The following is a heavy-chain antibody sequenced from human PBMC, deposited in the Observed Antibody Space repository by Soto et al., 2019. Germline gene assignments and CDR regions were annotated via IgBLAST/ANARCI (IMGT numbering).Heavy chain of an antibody. J-gene: IGHJ4*02. CDR1: GGTFSSYA. V-gene: IGHV1-69*13. D-gene: IGHD5-12*01. CDR2: IIPIFGTA. CDR3: ARVGRDGYNRPHFDY. Sequence: AASVKVSCKASGGTFSSYAISWVRQAPGQGLEWMGGIIPIFGTANYAQKFQGRVTITADESTSTAYMELSSLRSEDTAVYYCARVGRDGYNRPHFDYWGQGTLVTVSS.